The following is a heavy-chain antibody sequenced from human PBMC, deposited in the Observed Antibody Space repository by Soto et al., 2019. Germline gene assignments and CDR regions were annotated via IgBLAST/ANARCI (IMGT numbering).Heavy chain of an antibody. CDR3: ARGRTIGSPGN. CDR2: INPNSGGT. D-gene: IGHD1-1*01. V-gene: IGHV1-2*02. CDR1: GYTFTGSQ. Sequence: QVQLVQSGAEVKKPGASVKVSCKASGYTFTGSQIHWVRQAPGQGLEWMGWINPNSGGTNYAQKFQGRVTMTSDTSITTGYMELNGLTSDDTAVYYCARGRTIGSPGNWGQGTLVSVSS. J-gene: IGHJ4*02.